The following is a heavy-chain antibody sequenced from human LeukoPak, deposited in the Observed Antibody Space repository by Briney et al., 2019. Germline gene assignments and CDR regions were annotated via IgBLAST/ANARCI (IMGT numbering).Heavy chain of an antibody. CDR1: GFTFSSYA. D-gene: IGHD1-26*01. J-gene: IGHJ4*02. CDR2: ISSSSSYI. CDR3: ASGSGTVGY. V-gene: IGHV3-21*01. Sequence: PGGSLRLSCAASGFTFSSYAMHWARQAPGKGLEWVSSISSSSSYIYYADSVKGRFTISRDNAKNSLYLQMNSLRAEDTAVYYCASGSGTVGYWGQGTLVTVSS.